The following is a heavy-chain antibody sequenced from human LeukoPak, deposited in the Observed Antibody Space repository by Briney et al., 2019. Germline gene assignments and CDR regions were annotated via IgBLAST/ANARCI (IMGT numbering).Heavy chain of an antibody. CDR2: IIPIFDTT. Sequence: ASVKVSCKASGGTFNSYAISWVRQAPGQGLEWMGGIIPIFDTTNYAQKFQGRVTIIADKSTSTAYMELYSLRSEDTAVYYCARAIRGSKIASRYYYYYMDVWGKGTTVTVSS. CDR3: ARAIRGSKIASRYYYYYMDV. J-gene: IGHJ6*03. CDR1: GGTFNSYA. V-gene: IGHV1-69*06. D-gene: IGHD3-10*01.